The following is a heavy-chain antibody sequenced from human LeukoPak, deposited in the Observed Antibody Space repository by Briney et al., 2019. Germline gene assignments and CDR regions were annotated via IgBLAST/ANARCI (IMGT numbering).Heavy chain of an antibody. J-gene: IGHJ5*02. D-gene: IGHD2-2*01. CDR3: VRAAPRDCSSTSRTLFDT. CDR1: GFAFNNYA. V-gene: IGHV3-23*01. Sequence: GGSLRLSCVASGFAFNNYAMGWVRQAPGWGLEWVSGISIRGDYTYYADSVKGRFTISRDKSYNTLYLQMNSLKAEDTAVYYCVRAAPRDCSSTSRTLFDTWGQGTLVTVSS. CDR2: ISIRGDYT.